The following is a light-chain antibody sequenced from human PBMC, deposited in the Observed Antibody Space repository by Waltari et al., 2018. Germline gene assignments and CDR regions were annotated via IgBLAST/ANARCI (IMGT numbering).Light chain of an antibody. J-gene: IGLJ2*01. CDR2: DKN. Sequence: SSELTQDPAVSVAMGQTVRITFQGASLRSSYATWYQQRPGQAPILVMYDKNNRPSGVPDRFSGSSSHNTASLTITGAQAEDEASYYCHSRDASGIAGSFGGGTKLTVL. CDR1: SLRSSY. CDR3: HSRDASGIAGS. V-gene: IGLV3-19*01.